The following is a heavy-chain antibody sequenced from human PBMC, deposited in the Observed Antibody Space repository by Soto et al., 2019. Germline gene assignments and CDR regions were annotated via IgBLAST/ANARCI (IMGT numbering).Heavy chain of an antibody. Sequence: QVQLVQSGAEVKRPGSSVKVSCKASGDTFNFYSINWVRQVPGLGLEWMGRVNPIVSMSNYAKKFQGRVTMTADKSTSTAYMELSSLRSEDTAIYYCASSYGSGYRAFDYWGQGALVTVSS. CDR3: ASSYGSGYRAFDY. CDR2: VNPIVSMS. CDR1: GDTFNFYS. D-gene: IGHD3-10*01. V-gene: IGHV1-69*02. J-gene: IGHJ4*02.